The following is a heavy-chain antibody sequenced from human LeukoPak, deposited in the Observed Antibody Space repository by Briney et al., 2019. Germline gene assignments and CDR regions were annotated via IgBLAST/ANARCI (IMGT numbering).Heavy chain of an antibody. D-gene: IGHD2-2*01. Sequence: GGSLRLSCAASGFTVSSNYMSWVRQAPGKGLEWVSTISGSGGSTYYADSVKGRFTISRDNSKNTLSLQMNSLRADDTAVYYCARGYCSSINCYAFDIWGQGTMVTVSS. V-gene: IGHV3-23*01. CDR2: ISGSGGST. J-gene: IGHJ3*02. CDR3: ARGYCSSINCYAFDI. CDR1: GFTVSSNY.